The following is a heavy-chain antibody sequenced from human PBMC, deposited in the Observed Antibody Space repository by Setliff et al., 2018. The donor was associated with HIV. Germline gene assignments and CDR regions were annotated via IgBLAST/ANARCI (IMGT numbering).Heavy chain of an antibody. D-gene: IGHD3-22*01. J-gene: IGHJ4*02. CDR1: GFTFSSYA. Sequence: GGSLRLSCAASGFTFSSYAMSWVRQAPGKGLEWVSAISGSGGSTYYADSVRGRFTISRDNSKNTLYLQMNSLRAEDTAVYYCASLPPLYDSSGYYFDYWGQGTLVTVSS. V-gene: IGHV3-23*01. CDR2: ISGSGGST. CDR3: ASLPPLYDSSGYYFDY.